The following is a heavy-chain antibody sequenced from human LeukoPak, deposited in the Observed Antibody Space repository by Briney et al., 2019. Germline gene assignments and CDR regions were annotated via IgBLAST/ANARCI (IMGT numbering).Heavy chain of an antibody. J-gene: IGHJ4*02. CDR2: IRPDGSDQ. V-gene: IGHV3-7*01. D-gene: IGHD3-16*01. CDR3: ARDGDASDY. CDR1: GFTFSDYW. Sequence: GGSLRLSCATSGFTFSDYWMTWVRQAPGRWLEWVANIRPDGSDQFYVDSVKGRFTISRDNAKNLLYLQMNSLRVEDTAVYYCARDGDASDYWGQGTLVTVSS.